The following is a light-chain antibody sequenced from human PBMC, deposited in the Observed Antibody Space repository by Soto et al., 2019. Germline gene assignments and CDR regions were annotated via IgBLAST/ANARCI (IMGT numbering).Light chain of an antibody. Sequence: DIVMTQSPDSLAVSLGERATINCKSSQSVLYSSNNKNYLAWYQQKPGQPPKLLIYWASTRESGVPDRFSGSGSGKDFTLTIRRLQAEDVAVYYCQQHYSTPLTFGGGTKVEIK. J-gene: IGKJ4*01. V-gene: IGKV4-1*01. CDR3: QQHYSTPLT. CDR1: QSVLYSSNNKNY. CDR2: WAS.